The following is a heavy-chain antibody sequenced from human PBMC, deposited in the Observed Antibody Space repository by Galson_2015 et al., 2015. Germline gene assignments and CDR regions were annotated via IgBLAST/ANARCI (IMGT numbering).Heavy chain of an antibody. D-gene: IGHD5-24*01. CDR1: GYTFTGHY. Sequence: PVKVSCKASGYTFTGHYLHWVRQAPGQGLEWMGWLHPNSANTNYAQNFQAWVTMTWDTSISTAYLEVSRLRSDDTAVYYCARQTADGYKLDFWGQGTLVTVSS. V-gene: IGHV1-2*04. J-gene: IGHJ4*02. CDR3: ARQTADGYKLDF. CDR2: LHPNSANT.